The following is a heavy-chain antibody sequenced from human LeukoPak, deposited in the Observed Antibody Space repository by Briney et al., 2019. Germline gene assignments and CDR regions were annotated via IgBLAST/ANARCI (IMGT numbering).Heavy chain of an antibody. J-gene: IGHJ6*03. V-gene: IGHV3-21*01. D-gene: IGHD5-12*01. CDR1: GFTFSSYS. CDR3: ARERGGYDLRYYYYYMDV. Sequence: GGSLRLSCAASGFTFSSYSMNWVRQAPGKGLEWVSSISSSSYIYYADSVKGRFTISRDNAKNSLYLQMNSLRAEDTAVYYCARERGGYDLRYYYYYMDVWGKGTTVTISS. CDR2: ISSSSYI.